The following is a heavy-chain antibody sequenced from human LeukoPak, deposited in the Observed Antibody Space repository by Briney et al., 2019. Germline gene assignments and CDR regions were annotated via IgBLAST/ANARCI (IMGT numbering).Heavy chain of an antibody. J-gene: IGHJ4*02. CDR2: ISYHGSNK. Sequence: GRSLRLSCAASGFTFSSYSMHWVRQAPRQGLGWLTLISYHGSNKDYTDSVKGRFTISRDNSKNTLFLQMNRLRAEDTAIYFWARSPERLGQGYLDSWGQGTLVTVSS. V-gene: IGHV3-30*04. CDR1: GFTFSSYS. D-gene: IGHD3/OR15-3a*01. CDR3: ARSPERLGQGYLDS.